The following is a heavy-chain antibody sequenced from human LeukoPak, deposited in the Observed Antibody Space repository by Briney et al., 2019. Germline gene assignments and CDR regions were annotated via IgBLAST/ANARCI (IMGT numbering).Heavy chain of an antibody. CDR2: IIPILGIA. V-gene: IGHV1-69*04. D-gene: IGHD3-22*01. Sequence: GSSVTVSCKASGGTFSNYAISWVRPAPGQGLEWMGRIIPILGIANYAQKFQGRVTITADKSTSTAYMELSSLRSEDTAVYYCARGVYYYDSSGYTGGWFDPWGQGTLVTVSS. J-gene: IGHJ5*02. CDR1: GGTFSNYA. CDR3: ARGVYYYDSSGYTGGWFDP.